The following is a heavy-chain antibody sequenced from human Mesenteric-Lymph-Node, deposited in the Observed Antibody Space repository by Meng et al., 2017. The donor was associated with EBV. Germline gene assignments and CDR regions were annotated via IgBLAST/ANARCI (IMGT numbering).Heavy chain of an antibody. CDR1: GASTGGTPHN. V-gene: IGHV4-39*07. D-gene: IGHD6-19*01. CDR3: ARDGKSGWSVGWYFDL. J-gene: IGHJ2*01. CDR2: LYYSDNT. Sequence: DPGLVTPADTLPPPRTLSGASTGGTPHNWDWIRQPHGKGLEWIGSLYYSDNTFYNPSLKSRVTISVDTSKNPFSLKLNSVTAAVTAVYFCARDGKSGWSVGWYFDLWGRGSLVTVSS.